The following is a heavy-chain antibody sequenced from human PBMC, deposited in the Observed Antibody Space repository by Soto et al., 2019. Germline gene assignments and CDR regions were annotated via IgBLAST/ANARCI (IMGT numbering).Heavy chain of an antibody. CDR3: ARGGYYYDSSGYYWGY. V-gene: IGHV3-72*01. J-gene: IGHJ4*02. Sequence: EVQLVESGGGLVQPGGSLRLSCAASGFTFSDHYMDWVRQAPGKGLEWVGRTRNKANSYTTEYAASVKGRFTISRDDSKNSLYLQMNSLKTEDTAVYYCARGGYYYDSSGYYWGYWGQGTLVTVSS. D-gene: IGHD3-22*01. CDR1: GFTFSDHY. CDR2: TRNKANSYTT.